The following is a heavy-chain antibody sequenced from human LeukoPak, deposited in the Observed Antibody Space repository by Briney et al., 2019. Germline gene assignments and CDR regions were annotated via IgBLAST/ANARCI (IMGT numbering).Heavy chain of an antibody. CDR2: INPNSRGT. CDR1: GYTFTGYY. V-gene: IGHV1-2*02. J-gene: IGHJ6*02. Sequence: ASVKVSCKASGYTFTGYYMHWVRQAPGQGLEWMGWINPNSRGTNYAQKFQGRVTMTRDTSISTAYMELSRLRSADTAVYYWASPYYYGSGKGYGMDVWGQGTTVTVSS. D-gene: IGHD3-10*01. CDR3: ASPYYYGSGKGYGMDV.